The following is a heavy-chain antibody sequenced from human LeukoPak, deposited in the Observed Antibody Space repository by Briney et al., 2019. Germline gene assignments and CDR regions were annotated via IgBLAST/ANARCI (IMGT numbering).Heavy chain of an antibody. V-gene: IGHV4-59*01. J-gene: IGHJ4*02. Sequence: SETLSLTCTVSGGSISSYYWSWIRQSPGKGLEWIGYSYYSGITSYNPSLKSRVTMSVDKSKNQFSLKVNSVTAADTAVYYRARGEPVDYWGQGTLVTVSS. CDR2: SYYSGIT. D-gene: IGHD1-14*01. CDR3: ARGEPVDY. CDR1: GGSISSYY.